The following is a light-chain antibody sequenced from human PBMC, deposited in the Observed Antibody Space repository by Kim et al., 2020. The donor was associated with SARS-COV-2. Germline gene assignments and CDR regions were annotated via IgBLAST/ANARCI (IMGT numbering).Light chain of an antibody. CDR2: AKY. V-gene: IGLV3-19*01. CDR1: GLGIYS. Sequence: SSELTQDPAVSVALGQTFRITCQGDGLGIYSAAWYQQKPGLAPVLVIYAKYKRPSVIPDRCSGSSWGDTASLTITGARAEDETDYYCQATYASGDWVFG. J-gene: IGLJ3*02. CDR3: QATYASGDWV.